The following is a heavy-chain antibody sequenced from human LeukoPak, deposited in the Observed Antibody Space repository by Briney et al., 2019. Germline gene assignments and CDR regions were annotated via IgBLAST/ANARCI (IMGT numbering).Heavy chain of an antibody. CDR2: IYTSGST. Sequence: SETLSLTCTVSGGSISSYYWSWIRQPAGKGLDWIGRIYTSGSTNYNPSLKSRVTMSVDTSKNQFSLKLRSVTAADTAVYYCARELVGATTLNWFDPWGQGTLVTVSS. D-gene: IGHD1-26*01. V-gene: IGHV4-4*07. CDR3: ARELVGATTLNWFDP. J-gene: IGHJ5*02. CDR1: GGSISSYY.